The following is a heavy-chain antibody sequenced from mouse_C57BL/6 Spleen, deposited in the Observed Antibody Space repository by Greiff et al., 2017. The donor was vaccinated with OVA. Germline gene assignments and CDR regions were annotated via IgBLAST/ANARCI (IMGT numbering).Heavy chain of an antibody. CDR3: ARGQRNAMYY. CDR1: GYSFTGYY. D-gene: IGHD3-3*01. V-gene: IGHV1-42*01. CDR2: INPSTGGT. J-gene: IGHJ4*01. Sequence: VQLQQSGPELVKPGASVKISCKASGYSFTGYYMNWVKQSPEKSLEWIGEINPSTGGTTYNQKFKAKATLTVDKSSSTAYMQLKSLTSEDSAVYYCARGQRNAMYYWGQGTSVTVSS.